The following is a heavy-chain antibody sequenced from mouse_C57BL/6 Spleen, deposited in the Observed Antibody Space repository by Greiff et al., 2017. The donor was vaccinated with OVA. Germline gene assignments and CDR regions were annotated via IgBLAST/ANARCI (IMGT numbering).Heavy chain of an antibody. J-gene: IGHJ4*01. CDR1: GYTFTSYW. D-gene: IGHD4-1*01. CDR3: ARSWDGAMDY. CDR2: IDPSDSYT. V-gene: IGHV1-69*01. Sequence: QVQLQQPGAELVMPGASVKLSCKASGYTFTSYWMHWVKQRPGQGLEWIGEIDPSDSYTNYNQKFKGKSTLTVDKSSSTAYMQLSSLTSEDSAVDYCARSWDGAMDYWGQGTSVTVSS.